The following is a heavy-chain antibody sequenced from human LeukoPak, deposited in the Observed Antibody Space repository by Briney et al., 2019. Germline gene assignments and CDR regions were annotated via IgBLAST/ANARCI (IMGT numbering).Heavy chain of an antibody. CDR2: ISAYNGNT. D-gene: IGHD3-22*01. V-gene: IGHV1-18*01. Sequence: ASXXVSCKASGYTFTSYGISWVRQAPGQGLEWMGWISAYNGNTNYAQKLQGRVTMTTDTSTSTAYMELRSLRSGDTAVYYCARVAYYDSSGYYYVSYFDYWGQGTLVTASS. CDR3: ARVAYYDSSGYYYVSYFDY. J-gene: IGHJ4*02. CDR1: GYTFTSYG.